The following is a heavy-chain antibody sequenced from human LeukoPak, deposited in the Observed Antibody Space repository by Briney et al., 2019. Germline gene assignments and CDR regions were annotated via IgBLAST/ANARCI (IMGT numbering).Heavy chain of an antibody. Sequence: GGSLRLSXAASGFTFSSYSMNWVRQAPGKGLEWVSSISSSSSYIYYADSVKGRFTISRDNAKNSLYLQMNSLRAEDTAVYYCARSPARLRPNWYFDLWGRGTLVTVSS. J-gene: IGHJ2*01. CDR1: GFTFSSYS. CDR3: ARSPARLRPNWYFDL. CDR2: ISSSSSYI. V-gene: IGHV3-21*01. D-gene: IGHD4-17*01.